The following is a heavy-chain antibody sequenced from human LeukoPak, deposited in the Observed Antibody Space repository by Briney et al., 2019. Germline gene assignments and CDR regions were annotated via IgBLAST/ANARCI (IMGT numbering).Heavy chain of an antibody. V-gene: IGHV3-30*18. D-gene: IGHD6-13*01. CDR2: ISYDGSNK. CDR1: GFTFSSYG. CDR3: AKEGVAAAGKGDFDY. J-gene: IGHJ4*02. Sequence: GRSLRLSCAASGFTFSSYGMHWVRQAPGKGLEWVAVISYDGSNKYYADSVKGRFTISRDNSKNTLYLQMNSLRAEDTAVYYCAKEGVAAAGKGDFDYWGQGTLVTVSS.